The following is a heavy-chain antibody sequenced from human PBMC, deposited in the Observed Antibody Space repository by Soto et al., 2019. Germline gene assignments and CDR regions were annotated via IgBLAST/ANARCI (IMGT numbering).Heavy chain of an antibody. CDR3: AKDYDFWSGCFDY. CDR1: GFTFDDYA. V-gene: IGHV3-9*01. D-gene: IGHD3-3*01. CDR2: ISWNSGTI. Sequence: EVQLVESGGGLVQPGRSLRLSCAASGFTFDDYAMHWVRQAPGKGLEWVSGISWNSGTICYADSVKGRFTISRDNAKNSLYLQMNSLRAEDTALYYCAKDYDFWSGCFDYWGQGTLVTVSS. J-gene: IGHJ4*02.